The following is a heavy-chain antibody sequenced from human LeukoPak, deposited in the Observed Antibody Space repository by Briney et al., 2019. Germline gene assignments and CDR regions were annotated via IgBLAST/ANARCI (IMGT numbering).Heavy chain of an antibody. CDR1: GYTFTSYG. CDR3: ARGYYDFWSGYYGPHDYYYYYMDV. J-gene: IGHJ6*03. V-gene: IGHV1-18*01. D-gene: IGHD3-3*01. Sequence: ASVTVSFKASGYTFTSYGISWVRQAPGQGLEWMGWISAYNGNTKYEQKLQGRVTMTTDTSTSTAYMELRSLRSDDTAVYYCARGYYDFWSGYYGPHDYYYYYMDVWGKGTTVTVSS. CDR2: ISAYNGNT.